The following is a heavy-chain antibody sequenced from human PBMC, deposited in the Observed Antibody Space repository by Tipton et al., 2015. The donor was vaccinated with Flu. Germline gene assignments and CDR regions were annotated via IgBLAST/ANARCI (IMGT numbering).Heavy chain of an antibody. D-gene: IGHD2-21*01. CDR1: GGSISIYY. Sequence: TLSLTCTVSGGSISIYYWTWIRQPPGKGLEWIGYVYYSGTTNYNPSLKSRVTISTDASKNQFSLRLSSVTAADTAVYYCARDYGGHIYYWGQGTLVTVSS. CDR3: ARDYGGHIYY. J-gene: IGHJ4*02. CDR2: VYYSGTT. V-gene: IGHV4-59*12.